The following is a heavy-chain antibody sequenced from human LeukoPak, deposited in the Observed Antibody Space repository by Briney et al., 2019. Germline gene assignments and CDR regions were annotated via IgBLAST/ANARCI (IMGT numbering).Heavy chain of an antibody. V-gene: IGHV4-59*01. CDR2: IYYSGST. CDR3: ASSSGYHTWYYYYMDV. D-gene: IGHD3-3*01. J-gene: IGHJ6*03. CDR1: GGSISSYY. Sequence: PSETLSLTCTVSGGSISSYYWSWIRQTPGKGLEWIGYIYYSGSTNYDPSLKSRVTISVDTSKNQFSLKLSSVTAADTAVYYCASSSGYHTWYYYYMDVWGKGTTVTVSS.